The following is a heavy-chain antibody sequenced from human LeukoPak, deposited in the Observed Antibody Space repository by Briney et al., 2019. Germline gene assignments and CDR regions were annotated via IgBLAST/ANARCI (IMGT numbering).Heavy chain of an antibody. CDR3: ARDIKRGVTWFDP. CDR2: ISSSSSYI. D-gene: IGHD2-21*02. CDR1: GFTFSSYS. V-gene: IGHV3-21*01. Sequence: GGSLRLSCAASGFTFSSYSMNWVRQAPGKGLEWVSSISSSSSYIYYADSVKGRFTISRDNAKNSLYLQMNSLRAEDTAVYYCARDIKRGVTWFDPWGQGTLVTVSS. J-gene: IGHJ5*02.